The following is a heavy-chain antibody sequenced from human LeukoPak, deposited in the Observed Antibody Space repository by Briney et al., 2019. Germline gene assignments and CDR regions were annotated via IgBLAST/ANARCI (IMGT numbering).Heavy chain of an antibody. D-gene: IGHD2-2*01. J-gene: IGHJ4*02. CDR2: IYTSGST. CDR1: LGSIRSYH. CDR3: AGVVPAANAGSYVDY. V-gene: IGHV4-4*07. Sequence: SETLSLTCPGSLGSIRSYHWSWIRPPAGRGLEWIGRIYTSGSTNYNPSLKSRVTMSVDTSKNQYSLKLSSVTAADTAVYYWAGVVPAANAGSYVDYWGQGTLVTVSA.